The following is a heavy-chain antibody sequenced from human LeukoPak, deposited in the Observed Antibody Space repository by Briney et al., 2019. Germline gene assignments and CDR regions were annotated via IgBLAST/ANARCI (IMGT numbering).Heavy chain of an antibody. J-gene: IGHJ4*02. D-gene: IGHD2-2*01. V-gene: IGHV3-33*01. CDR3: ARDVGYCSSTSCYPEIDY. CDR1: GFTLSSYG. Sequence: GGSLRLSCAASGFTLSSYGMHWVRQAPGKGLEWVAVIWYDGSNKYYADSVKGRFTISRDNSKNTLYLQMNSLRAEDTAVYYCARDVGYCSSTSCYPEIDYWGQGTLVTVSS. CDR2: IWYDGSNK.